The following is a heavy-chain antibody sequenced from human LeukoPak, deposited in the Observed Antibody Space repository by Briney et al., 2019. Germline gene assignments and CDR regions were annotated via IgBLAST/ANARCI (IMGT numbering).Heavy chain of an antibody. CDR1: GFTFSSYS. CDR3: ARDASYYDFWSGYYAGDY. CDR2: ISSSSSYI. D-gene: IGHD3-3*01. Sequence: GGSLRLSCAASGFTFSSYSMNWVRQAPGKGLEWVSSISSSSSYIYYADSVKGRFTISRDNAKNSLYLQMDSLRAEDTAVYYCARDASYYDFWSGYYAGDYWGQGTLVTVSS. J-gene: IGHJ4*02. V-gene: IGHV3-21*01.